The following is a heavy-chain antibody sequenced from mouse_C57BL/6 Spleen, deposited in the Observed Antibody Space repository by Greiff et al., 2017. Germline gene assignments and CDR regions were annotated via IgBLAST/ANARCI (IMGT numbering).Heavy chain of an antibody. CDR2: IHPNSGST. V-gene: IGHV1-64*01. D-gene: IGHD2-2*01. J-gene: IGHJ3*01. Sequence: VQLQQPGAELVKPGASVKLSCKASGYTFTSYWMHWVKQRPGQGLEWIGMIHPNSGSTNYNEKFKGKATFTADTSSNTAYMQLSSLTTEDSAIYYCARSAGYAWFAYWGQGTLVTVSA. CDR3: ARSAGYAWFAY. CDR1: GYTFTSYW.